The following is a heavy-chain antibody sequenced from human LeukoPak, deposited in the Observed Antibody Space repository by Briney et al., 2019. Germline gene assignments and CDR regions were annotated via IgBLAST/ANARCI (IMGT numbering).Heavy chain of an antibody. CDR1: GYTFTSYG. CDR3: ARDPRLGVVRRNRNDAFDI. J-gene: IGHJ3*02. Sequence: ASVKLSCKASGYTFTSYGISWVRQAPGQGLEWMGWISVYNDNRNYAQKLQGRVTMTSDTSTSTAYMELRSLRSDDTAVYYCARDPRLGVVRRNRNDAFDIWGQGTMVTVSS. CDR2: ISVYNDNR. D-gene: IGHD2-15*01. V-gene: IGHV1-18*01.